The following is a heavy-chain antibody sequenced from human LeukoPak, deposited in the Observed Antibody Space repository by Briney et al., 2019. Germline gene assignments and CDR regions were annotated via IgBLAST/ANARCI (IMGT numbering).Heavy chain of an antibody. D-gene: IGHD1-26*01. V-gene: IGHV3-48*04. CDR2: ISSSSSTI. CDR1: GFTFSSYS. Sequence: GGSLKLSCAASGFTFSSYSMNWVRQAPGKGLEWVSFISSSSSTIYYADSVKGRFTISRDNAKNSLYLQMNSLRAEDTAVYYCARDRGGSYSAIDYWGQGTLVTVSS. J-gene: IGHJ4*02. CDR3: ARDRGGSYSAIDY.